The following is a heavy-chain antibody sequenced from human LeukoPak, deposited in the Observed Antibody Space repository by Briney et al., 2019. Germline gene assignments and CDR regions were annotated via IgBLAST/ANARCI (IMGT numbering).Heavy chain of an antibody. J-gene: IGHJ3*02. D-gene: IGHD3-22*01. CDR1: GGSISSYY. CDR3: ARDADYYDSSGYDDAFDI. CDR2: IYYSGST. Sequence: PSETLSLTCTVSGGSISSYYWSWIRQPPGKGLEWMGYIYYSGSTNYNPSLKGRVTISVDTSKNQFSLKLSSVTAADTAVYYCARDADYYDSSGYDDAFDIWGQGTMVTVSS. V-gene: IGHV4-59*01.